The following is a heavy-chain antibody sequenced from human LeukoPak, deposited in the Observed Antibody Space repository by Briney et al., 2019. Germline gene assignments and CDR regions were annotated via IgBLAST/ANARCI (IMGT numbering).Heavy chain of an antibody. CDR2: IYYSGST. Sequence: SETLSLTCIVSGGSISSYYWSWIRQPPGRGLEWIGNIYYSGSTNYNPSLKSRVTISVDTSKKQFSLRLRSVTAADTAVYYCARAVEQLAPNWFDPWGQGTLVTVSS. V-gene: IGHV4-59*01. D-gene: IGHD6-6*01. J-gene: IGHJ5*02. CDR3: ARAVEQLAPNWFDP. CDR1: GGSISSYY.